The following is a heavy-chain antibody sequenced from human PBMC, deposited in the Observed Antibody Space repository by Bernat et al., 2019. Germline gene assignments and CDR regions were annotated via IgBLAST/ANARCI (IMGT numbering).Heavy chain of an antibody. J-gene: IGHJ2*01. CDR3: ARGPSGSYGIWYFDL. Sequence: QVQLQESGPGLMKPSQTLSLTCTVSGGSISSGGYYWSWIRQHPGKGLEWIGYIYYSGSTYYNPSLKSRVTISVDTSKNQFSLKLSSVTAADTAVYYCARGPSGSYGIWYFDLWGRGTLVTVSS. CDR1: GGSISSGGYY. CDR2: IYYSGST. D-gene: IGHD1-26*01. V-gene: IGHV4-31*03.